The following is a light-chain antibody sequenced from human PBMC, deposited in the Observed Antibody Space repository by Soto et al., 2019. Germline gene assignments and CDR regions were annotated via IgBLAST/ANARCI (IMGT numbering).Light chain of an antibody. CDR1: ISNIGANSD. CDR3: QSYDSSLSGFYV. Sequence: QCLLTQPPSVSGAPGQRFTISCTGSISNIGANSDVHWYQQLAGAAPKLLIYGNSNRPSGVSDRFSGSKSGTSASLAITGLQAEDEADYYCQSYDSSLSGFYVFGTGTKVTVL. V-gene: IGLV1-40*01. J-gene: IGLJ1*01. CDR2: GNS.